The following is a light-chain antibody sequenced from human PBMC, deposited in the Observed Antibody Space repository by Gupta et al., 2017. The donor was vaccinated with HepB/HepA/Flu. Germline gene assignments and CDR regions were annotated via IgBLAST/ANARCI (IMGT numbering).Light chain of an antibody. CDR2: AAS. J-gene: IGKJ1*01. CDR1: QTITNY. V-gene: IGKV1-39*01. Sequence: IQMTQSPSSLAASVGDRVTINCRASQTITNYFNWYQKRPGKAPKFLIFAASSLQSGVPSRFSGGGXGTXFTLTIXRLQPEDFATYYCQQSDSNPRTFGXGTKVEIK. CDR3: QQSDSNPRT.